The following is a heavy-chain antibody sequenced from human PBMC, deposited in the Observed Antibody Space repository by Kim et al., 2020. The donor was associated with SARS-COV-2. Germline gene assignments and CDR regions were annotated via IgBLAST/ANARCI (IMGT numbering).Heavy chain of an antibody. J-gene: IGHJ5*02. Sequence: ISYADSVKGRFAISRDNNKNTVFLQMDSLRDEDTAVYFCARAAAGTLWFDPWGHGTLVTVSS. CDR2: I. CDR3: ARAAAGTLWFDP. V-gene: IGHV3-48*02. D-gene: IGHD6-13*01.